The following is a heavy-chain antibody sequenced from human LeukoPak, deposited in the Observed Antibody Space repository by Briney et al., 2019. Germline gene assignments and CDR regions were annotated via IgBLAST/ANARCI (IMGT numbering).Heavy chain of an antibody. CDR3: ASSHLYSSSWYLSGRFDF. J-gene: IGHJ4*02. CDR2: IYYSGIT. Sequence: SETLSLTCTVSGGSISSYYWSWLRQPPGKGLEWVGYIYYSGITNYNPSLKSRVTISIDTSKNHFSLQLSSVTAADTAVYYCASSHLYSSSWYLSGRFDFWGQGTLVTVSS. V-gene: IGHV4-59*01. CDR1: GGSISSYY. D-gene: IGHD6-13*01.